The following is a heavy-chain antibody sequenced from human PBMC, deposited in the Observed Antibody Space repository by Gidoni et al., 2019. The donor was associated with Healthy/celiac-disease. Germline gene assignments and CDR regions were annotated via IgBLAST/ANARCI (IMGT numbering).Heavy chain of an antibody. V-gene: IGHV5-51*01. J-gene: IGHJ4*02. D-gene: IGHD3-10*01. CDR2: IYPGASVT. Sequence: EVQLVQSGAEVKKPGESLKSSCKGSGYSFTSDWIGWVRQMPGKGLEWIASIYPGASVTRYSPFFQGQVTISADKSISTAYLQWSSLKASDTAMYYCARHSGDYYGSGNDYWGQGTLVTVSS. CDR1: GYSFTSDW. CDR3: ARHSGDYYGSGNDY.